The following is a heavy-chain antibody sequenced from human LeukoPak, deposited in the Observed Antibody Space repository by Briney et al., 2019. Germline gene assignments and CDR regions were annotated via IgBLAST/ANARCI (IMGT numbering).Heavy chain of an antibody. CDR1: AFTFSKYS. J-gene: IGHJ4*02. V-gene: IGHV3-7*01. D-gene: IGHD2-2*01. CDR2: IKEDGSAQ. Sequence: GGSLRLSCGASAFTFSKYSMTWVRQGPGRRLEWVATIKEDGSAQDYVASVKGRFTISRDNAKKLVSLQMNSLRAEDTAVYYCATTSSLPDYFHYWGQGILVTVSS. CDR3: ATTSSLPDYFHY.